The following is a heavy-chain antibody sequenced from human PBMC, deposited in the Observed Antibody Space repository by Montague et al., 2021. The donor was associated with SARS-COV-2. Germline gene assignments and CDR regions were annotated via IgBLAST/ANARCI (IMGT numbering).Heavy chain of an antibody. J-gene: IGHJ6*02. CDR1: GGSISPYY. CDR3: ARWGEYYDSPYYYYAMDV. CDR2: TSYSGST. D-gene: IGHD3-3*01. Sequence: SETLSLTCTVSGGSISPYYWSWIRQSPGKGLECIGYTSYSGSTDYNPSLKSRVTISIDTSKNQLSLKLSSVTAADTAVYYCARWGEYYDSPYYYYAMDVWGQGTTVTVPS. V-gene: IGHV4-59*12.